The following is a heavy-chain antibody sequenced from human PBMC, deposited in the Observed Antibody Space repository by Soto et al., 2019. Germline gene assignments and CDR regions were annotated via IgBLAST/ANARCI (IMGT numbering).Heavy chain of an antibody. D-gene: IGHD1-1*01. CDR2: VNPNTGVT. CDR1: GDTFNGYY. Sequence: ASVKVSCKTSGDTFNGYYIQCVRQAPGQGLEWMGWVNPNTGVTNFAQKFQGRLTMTRDTSISTAYMELTRLTSDDTAVYYCARAFGNWSPFDIWGQGTMVTVSS. CDR3: ARAFGNWSPFDI. V-gene: IGHV1-2*02. J-gene: IGHJ3*02.